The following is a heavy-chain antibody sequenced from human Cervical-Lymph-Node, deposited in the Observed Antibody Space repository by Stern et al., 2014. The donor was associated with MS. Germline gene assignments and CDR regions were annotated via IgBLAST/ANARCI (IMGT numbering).Heavy chain of an antibody. V-gene: IGHV3-48*01. CDR3: ARSPSWSGNFDY. D-gene: IGHD3-3*01. J-gene: IGHJ4*02. CDR2: ISSSSSTI. CDR1: GFTFSTYS. Sequence: EVQLVQSGGGLVQPGGSLRLSCVASGFTFSTYSMNWVRQAPGEGLEWVSYISSSSSTIYYADSVKGRFTISRDNAKKSLSLQINSLRAEDTAMYYCARSPSWSGNFDYWGQGTLVTVSS.